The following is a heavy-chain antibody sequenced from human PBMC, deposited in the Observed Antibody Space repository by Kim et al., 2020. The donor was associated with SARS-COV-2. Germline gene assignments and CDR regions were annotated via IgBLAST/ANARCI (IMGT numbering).Heavy chain of an antibody. V-gene: IGHV3-30*02. Sequence: ADSVKGRFLSSKDNSKTTLYLQMNSLRAEDTAVYYCAKDWDRAAGIAFDIWGRGTMVTVSS. CDR3: AKDWDRAAGIAFDI. D-gene: IGHD6-13*01. J-gene: IGHJ3*02.